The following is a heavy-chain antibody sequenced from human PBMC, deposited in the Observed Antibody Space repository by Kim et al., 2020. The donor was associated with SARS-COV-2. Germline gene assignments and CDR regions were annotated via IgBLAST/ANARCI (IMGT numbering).Heavy chain of an antibody. Sequence: SVKVSCKASGFTFTSSAMQWVRQARGQRLEWIGWIVVGSGNTNYAQKFQERVTITRDMSTSTSYMELSSLRSEDTAVYYCAAAWSSGPLLGMDVWGQGTTVTVSS. CDR2: IVVGSGNT. V-gene: IGHV1-58*02. J-gene: IGHJ6*02. CDR1: GFTFTSSA. CDR3: AAAWSSGPLLGMDV. D-gene: IGHD6-19*01.